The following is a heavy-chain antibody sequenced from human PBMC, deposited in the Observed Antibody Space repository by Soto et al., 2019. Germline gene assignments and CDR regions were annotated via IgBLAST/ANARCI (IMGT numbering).Heavy chain of an antibody. CDR3: AKDRGSMIVVVVFDY. V-gene: IGHV3-30*18. D-gene: IGHD3-22*01. CDR2: ISYDGSNK. Sequence: GGSLRLSCAASGFTFSSYGMHWVRQAPGKGLEWVAVISYDGSNKYYADSVKGRFTISRDNSKNTLYLQMNSLRAEDTAVYYCAKDRGSMIVVVVFDYWGQGTLVTVS. J-gene: IGHJ4*02. CDR1: GFTFSSYG.